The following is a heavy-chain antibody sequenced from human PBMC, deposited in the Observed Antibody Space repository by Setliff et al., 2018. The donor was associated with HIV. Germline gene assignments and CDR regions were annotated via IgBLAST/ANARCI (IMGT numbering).Heavy chain of an antibody. J-gene: IGHJ3*01. D-gene: IGHD5-18*01. CDR2: IYTSGST. V-gene: IGHV4-4*07. Sequence: SATLSLTCTVSGDSISSYYWSWIRQTAGKGLEWIGRIYTSGSTNYNPSLKTRFTIMVDTTENQFSLKLGSVTAADTAVYYCAREWSYGAFDTFDVWGQGTMVTVSS. CDR1: GDSISSYY. CDR3: AREWSYGAFDTFDV.